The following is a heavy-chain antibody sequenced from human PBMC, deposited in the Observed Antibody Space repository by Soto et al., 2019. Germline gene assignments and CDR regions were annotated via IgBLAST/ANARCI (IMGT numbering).Heavy chain of an antibody. Sequence: GGSLRLSCAASGFTFSSYAMHWVRQAPGKGLEWVAVISYDGSNKYYADSVKGRFTISRDNSKNTLYLQMNSLRAEDTAVYYCAREMARGVIPSDYYYGMDVWGQGTTVTVSS. CDR2: ISYDGSNK. J-gene: IGHJ6*02. V-gene: IGHV3-30-3*01. D-gene: IGHD3-10*01. CDR1: GFTFSSYA. CDR3: AREMARGVIPSDYYYGMDV.